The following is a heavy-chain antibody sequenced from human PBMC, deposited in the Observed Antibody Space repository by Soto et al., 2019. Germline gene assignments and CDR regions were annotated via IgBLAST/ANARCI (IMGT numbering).Heavy chain of an antibody. D-gene: IGHD2-2*02. Sequence: SETLSLTCTVSGDTIGSYYRSWIRQPPGKGLEWIGYIYFTGSTNYNPYLKSRVTISVDTSKKTFSLKLSSVTAADTAVYYCARGSCSSASCYTGDYWGQGTMVTVSS. CDR1: GDTIGSYY. CDR3: ARGSCSSASCYTGDY. V-gene: IGHV4-59*01. CDR2: IYFTGST. J-gene: IGHJ4*02.